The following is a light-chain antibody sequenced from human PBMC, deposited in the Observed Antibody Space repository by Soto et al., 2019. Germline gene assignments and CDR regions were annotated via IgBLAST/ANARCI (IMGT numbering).Light chain of an antibody. CDR3: ETWDSNTRV. Sequence: QSVLTQSSSASASLGSSVKLTCTLSSGHSSYIIAWHQQQPGKAPRYLMKVEDSGSYNKGSGVPDRFSGSSSGADRYLTISNLQSEDEADYYCETWDSNTRVFGGGTKVTVL. CDR1: SGHSSYI. CDR2: VEDSGSY. J-gene: IGLJ2*01. V-gene: IGLV4-60*03.